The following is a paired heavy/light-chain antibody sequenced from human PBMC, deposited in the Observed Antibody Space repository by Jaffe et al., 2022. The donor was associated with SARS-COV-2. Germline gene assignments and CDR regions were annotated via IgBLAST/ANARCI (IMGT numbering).Light chain of an antibody. CDR2: SNN. CDR1: SSNIGSNT. J-gene: IGLJ1*01. CDR3: AAWDDSLNAYV. V-gene: IGLV1-44*01. Sequence: QSVLTQPPSASGTPGQRVTISCSGSSSNIGSNTVNWYQQLPGTAPKLLIYSNNQRPSGVPDRFSGSKSGTSASLAISGLQSEDEADYYCAAWDDSLNAYVFGTGTKVTVL.
Heavy chain of an antibody. V-gene: IGHV4-59*01. CDR3: ARDRPGIAAAGNHPPWFDP. CDR2: IYYSGST. D-gene: IGHD6-13*01. J-gene: IGHJ5*02. CDR1: GGSISSYY. Sequence: QVQLQESGPGLVKPSETLSLTCTVSGGSISSYYWSWIRQPPGKGLEWIGYIYYSGSTNYNPSLKSRVTISVDTSKNQFSLKLSSVTAADTAVYYCARDRPGIAAAGNHPPWFDPWGQGTLVTVSS.